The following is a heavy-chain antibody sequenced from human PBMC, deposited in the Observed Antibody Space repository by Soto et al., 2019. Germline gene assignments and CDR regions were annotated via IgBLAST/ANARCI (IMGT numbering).Heavy chain of an antibody. V-gene: IGHV4-39*01. CDR1: GGSISSSSYY. D-gene: IGHD2-15*01. CDR2: IYYSGST. Sequence: SETLSLTCTVSGGSISSSSYYWGWIRQPPGKGLEWIGSIYYSGSTYYNPSLKSRVTISVDTSKNQFSLKLSSVTAADTAVYYCATSVGCGGSCYVNWFDPWGQGTLVTVSS. CDR3: ATSVGCGGSCYVNWFDP. J-gene: IGHJ5*02.